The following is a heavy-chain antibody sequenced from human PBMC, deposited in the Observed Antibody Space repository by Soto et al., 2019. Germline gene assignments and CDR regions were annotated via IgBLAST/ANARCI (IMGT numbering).Heavy chain of an antibody. CDR1: GFAFSTLA. J-gene: IGHJ4*02. Sequence: PGGPLRLSCAASGFAFSTLAMTWVRQAPGKGLEWVAAISVSGNNAYYADSVKGRFTISRDNSQNSVFLQMSSLRADDTAVYYCARDQLRPGILYSLGVLLPEYGLWGQGTLVTVSS. D-gene: IGHD3-22*01. CDR3: ARDQLRPGILYSLGVLLPEYGL. CDR2: ISVSGNNA. V-gene: IGHV3-23*01.